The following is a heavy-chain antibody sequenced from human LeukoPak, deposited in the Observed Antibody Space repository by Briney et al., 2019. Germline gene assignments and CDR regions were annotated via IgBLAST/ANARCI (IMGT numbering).Heavy chain of an antibody. D-gene: IGHD4-17*01. Sequence: GGSLRLSCAASGFTFSSYEMNWVRQAPGKGLEWVSYISSSGSTIYYADSVKGRLTISRDNAKDSLYLQMNRLRAEDTAIYYCARDTLIDYGDYVAIDAFDIWGQGTLVTVSS. J-gene: IGHJ3*02. CDR2: ISSSGSTI. CDR1: GFTFSSYE. V-gene: IGHV3-48*03. CDR3: ARDTLIDYGDYVAIDAFDI.